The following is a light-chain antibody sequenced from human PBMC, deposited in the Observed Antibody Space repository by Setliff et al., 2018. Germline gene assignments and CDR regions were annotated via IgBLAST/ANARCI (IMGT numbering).Light chain of an antibody. J-gene: IGLJ1*01. CDR1: SRDVGSYDF. Sequence: QSVLAQPASVSGSPGQSITISCIGSSRDVGSYDFVSWYQQHPGKAPKLIIYDVTGRPSGVSDRFSGSKSGNTASLTISGLQAEGEADYYCSSYTNSNTYVFGTGTKVTVL. CDR3: SSYTNSNTYV. V-gene: IGLV2-14*03. CDR2: DVT.